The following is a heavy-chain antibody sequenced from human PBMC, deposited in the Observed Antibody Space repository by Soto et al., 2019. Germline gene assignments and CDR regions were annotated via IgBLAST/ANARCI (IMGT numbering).Heavy chain of an antibody. CDR1: GYTFTSYD. Sequence: ASVKVSCKASGYTFTSYDINWVRQATGQGLEWMGWMNPNSGNTGYAQKFQGRVTMTRNTSIGTAYMELSSLRSEDTAVYYCASTAYYDILTGYIDAFDIWGQGTMVTVSS. J-gene: IGHJ3*02. CDR3: ASTAYYDILTGYIDAFDI. V-gene: IGHV1-8*01. D-gene: IGHD3-9*01. CDR2: MNPNSGNT.